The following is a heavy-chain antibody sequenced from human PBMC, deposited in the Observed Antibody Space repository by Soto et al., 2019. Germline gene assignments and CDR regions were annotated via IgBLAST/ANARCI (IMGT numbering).Heavy chain of an antibody. CDR1: GASFSQYY. Sequence: QVKLKESGPGRWKPSEPLPLSCGVSGASFSQYYGSGFGHPPGKEWEWIGRFYSGGGTNNNPSLESRVTMSVDTSKNQCSLKLSSVTAADTAVYYCARGPGGFGDFSLDYWGQGTLVTVSS. J-gene: IGHJ4*02. CDR2: FYSGGGT. V-gene: IGHV4-4*07. CDR3: ARGPGGFGDFSLDY. D-gene: IGHD3-10*01.